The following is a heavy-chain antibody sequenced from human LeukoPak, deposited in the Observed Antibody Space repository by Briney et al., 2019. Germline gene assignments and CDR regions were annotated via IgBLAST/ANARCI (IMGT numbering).Heavy chain of an antibody. CDR3: AKPIYYDSSGYSVDY. J-gene: IGHJ4*02. CDR2: ISYDGSNK. V-gene: IGHV3-30-3*02. Sequence: GGSLRLSCAASGFTFSSYAMPWVRQAPGKGLEWVAVISYDGSNKYYADSVKGRFTISRDNSKNTLYLQMNSLRAEDTAVYYCAKPIYYDSSGYSVDYWGQGTLVTVSS. D-gene: IGHD3-22*01. CDR1: GFTFSSYA.